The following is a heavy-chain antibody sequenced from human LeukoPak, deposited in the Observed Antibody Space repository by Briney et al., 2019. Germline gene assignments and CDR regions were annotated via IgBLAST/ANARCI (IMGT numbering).Heavy chain of an antibody. J-gene: IGHJ4*02. D-gene: IGHD5-18*01. CDR3: ARGSGEEDTAMPPCCY. CDR1: GYTFTGYY. CDR2: INPNSGGT. V-gene: IGHV1-2*02. Sequence: ASVKVSCKASGYTFTGYYMHGVRPAAGQGVGWMGWINPNSGGTNYAQKFQGRVTMTRDTSISTAYKELSRLRSDDTAVYYSARGSGEEDTAMPPCCYWGEGTLVTVSS.